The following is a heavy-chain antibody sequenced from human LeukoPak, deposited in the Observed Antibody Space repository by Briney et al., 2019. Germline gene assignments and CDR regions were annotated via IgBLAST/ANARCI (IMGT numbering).Heavy chain of an antibody. D-gene: IGHD3-10*01. J-gene: IGHJ4*02. Sequence: GGSLRLSCAASGSTFSSYAMHWVRQAPGKGLEWVAVISYDGSNKYYADSVKGRFTISRDNSKNTLYLQMNSLRAEDTAVYYCARESGYWGQGTLVTVSS. CDR1: GSTFSSYA. V-gene: IGHV3-30*04. CDR2: ISYDGSNK. CDR3: ARESGY.